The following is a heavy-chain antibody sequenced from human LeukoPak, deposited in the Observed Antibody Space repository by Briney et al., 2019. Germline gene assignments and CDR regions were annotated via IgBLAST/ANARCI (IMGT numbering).Heavy chain of an antibody. CDR2: IRERGGRT. J-gene: IGHJ4*02. CDR1: GLTLSNYG. V-gene: IGHV3-23*01. D-gene: IGHD3-22*01. CDR3: AKRGVVIRVILVGFHKEAYYFDS. Sequence: GGSLRLSCVVSGLTLSNYGMSWVRQAPGRGLEWVAGIRERGGRTNYADSVKGRFTISRDSPKSTLYLQMNSQRAEDTAVYFCAKRGVVIRVILVGFHKEAYYFDSWGQGALVTVSS.